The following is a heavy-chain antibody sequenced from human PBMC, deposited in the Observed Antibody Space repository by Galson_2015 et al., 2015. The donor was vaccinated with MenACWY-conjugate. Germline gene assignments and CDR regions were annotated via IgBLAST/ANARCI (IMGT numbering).Heavy chain of an antibody. D-gene: IGHD2-21*01. Sequence: SLRLSCAAPGFMISSYWMTWVRQAPGKGLEWVANIKQDGSATYYVDSVKGRFTISRDNAKNSLYLQVSSLRVEDTAVYYCTRQPESYSHGMDVWGQGTTVTVSS. CDR1: GFMISSYW. J-gene: IGHJ6*02. CDR2: IKQDGSAT. CDR3: TRQPESYSHGMDV. V-gene: IGHV3-7*03.